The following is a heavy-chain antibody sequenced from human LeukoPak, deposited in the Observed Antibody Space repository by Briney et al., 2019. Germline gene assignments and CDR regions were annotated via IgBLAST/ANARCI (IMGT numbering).Heavy chain of an antibody. J-gene: IGHJ4*02. Sequence: SETLSLTSAVSGGSITSYYWNWIRQPPGKGLEWIGYIHHTGKNWYNPPLQSRVTLSVDTSKSEFSLRLNSVTAADTAVYYCAKWHEKLLAFDSWGQGTLVTVSS. CDR1: GGSITSYY. D-gene: IGHD1-7*01. V-gene: IGHV4-59*01. CDR2: IHHTGKN. CDR3: AKWHEKLLAFDS.